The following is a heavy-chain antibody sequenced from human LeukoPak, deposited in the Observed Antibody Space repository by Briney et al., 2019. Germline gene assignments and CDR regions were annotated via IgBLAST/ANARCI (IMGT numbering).Heavy chain of an antibody. J-gene: IGHJ4*02. D-gene: IGHD3-22*01. V-gene: IGHV3-30*02. CDR2: IQYDESNK. Sequence: GGSLRLSCVASGFIFSKYGMHWVRQAPGRGLEWVAFIQYDESNKYYADSIKVRFTLSRDNSKNTLYLQMNSLRPEDTAVYYCTRGGFYDGSGYYPFDYWGQGTLVTVSS. CDR3: TRGGFYDGSGYYPFDY. CDR1: GFIFSKYG.